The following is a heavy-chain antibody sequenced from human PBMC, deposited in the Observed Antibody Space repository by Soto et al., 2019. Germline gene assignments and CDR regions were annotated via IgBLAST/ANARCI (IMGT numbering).Heavy chain of an antibody. CDR1: CGSIISGGHY. V-gene: IGHV4-31*03. Sequence: SETLSLTCTVSCGSIISGGHYWTWVRQHPGKGLEWMGYIYYTGSTSYNPSLESRLTMSVDTSKNQFSLRLDSVTAADTAVYSSARVRLNQLGGASRFLYIMDDWGQGNRGTVS. J-gene: IGHJ6*02. CDR3: ARVRLNQLGGASRFLYIMDD. CDR2: IYYTGST. D-gene: IGHD2-2*02.